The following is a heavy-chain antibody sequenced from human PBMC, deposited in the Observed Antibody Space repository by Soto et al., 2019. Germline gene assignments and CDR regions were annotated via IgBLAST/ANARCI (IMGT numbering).Heavy chain of an antibody. CDR1: GFTFDDYT. Sequence: EVQLVESGGVVVQPGGSLRLSCAASGFTFDDYTMHWVRQAPGKGLEWVSLISWDGGSTYYADSVKGRFTISRDNSKNSLYLQMNSLRTEDTALYYCAVPMSSGGYWGQGTLVTVSS. V-gene: IGHV3-43*01. D-gene: IGHD2-15*01. CDR3: AVPMSSGGY. J-gene: IGHJ4*02. CDR2: ISWDGGST.